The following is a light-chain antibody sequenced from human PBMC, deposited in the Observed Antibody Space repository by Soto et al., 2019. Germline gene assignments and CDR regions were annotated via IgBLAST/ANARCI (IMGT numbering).Light chain of an antibody. CDR3: QQYHNSPLT. J-gene: IGKJ1*01. CDR2: GAS. Sequence: EIVLTQSPGTLSLSPGERATLSCRASQTVGSYLAWYRQKPGQAPSLLVYGASSRATGVPDRFSGSGSGTDFTLTISRLEPEDFALYFCQQYHNSPLTFGQGTKVDIK. CDR1: QTVGSY. V-gene: IGKV3-20*01.